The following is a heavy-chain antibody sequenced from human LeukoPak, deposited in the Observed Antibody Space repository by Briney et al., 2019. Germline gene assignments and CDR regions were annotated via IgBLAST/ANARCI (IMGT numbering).Heavy chain of an antibody. V-gene: IGHV4-61*01. Sequence: SETLSLTCTVSGGSVSGGNYYCSWIRQSPGKGLEWIGYIHYSGSTVYNASLKSRVNMSIDTSKNQFSLNLSSVTAADTAVYYCARSGSTGGYWGQGTLVTVSS. CDR2: IHYSGST. J-gene: IGHJ4*02. CDR1: GGSVSGGNYY. CDR3: ARSGSTGGY. D-gene: IGHD1-26*01.